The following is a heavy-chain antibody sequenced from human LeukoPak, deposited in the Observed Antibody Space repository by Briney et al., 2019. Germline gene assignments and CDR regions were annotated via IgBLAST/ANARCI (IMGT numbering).Heavy chain of an antibody. CDR3: ARGFYGAGSHFDY. V-gene: IGHV4-30-2*01. J-gene: IGHJ4*02. CDR1: GGSISSGDFP. Sequence: SQTLSLTCAVSGGSISSGDFPWGWIRQPPGKGLEWIGYIFHTGHTSYNPSLKSRVTISVDMSKNQPSLRLTSVTAADTAVYYCARGFYGAGSHFDYWGQGTLVTVSS. D-gene: IGHD3-10*01. CDR2: IFHTGHT.